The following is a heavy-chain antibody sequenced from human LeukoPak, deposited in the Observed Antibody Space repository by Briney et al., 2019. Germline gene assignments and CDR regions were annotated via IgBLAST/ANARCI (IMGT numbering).Heavy chain of an antibody. CDR3: ARDLGGDYVNWFDP. CDR1: GFTFSSYS. CDR2: ISSSSSTI. D-gene: IGHD4-17*01. Sequence: PGGSLRLSCAASGFTFSSYSMNWVRQAPGKGLEWVSYISSSSSTIYYADSVKGRFTISRDNAKNSLYLQMNSLRAEDTAVYYCARDLGGDYVNWFDPWGQGTLVTVSS. J-gene: IGHJ5*02. V-gene: IGHV3-48*01.